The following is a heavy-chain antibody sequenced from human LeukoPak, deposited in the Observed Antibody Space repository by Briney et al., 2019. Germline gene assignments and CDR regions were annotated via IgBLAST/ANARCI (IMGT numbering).Heavy chain of an antibody. V-gene: IGHV3-9*01. D-gene: IGHD2-2*01. CDR2: ISWNSGSI. CDR1: GFTFDDYA. Sequence: GGSLRLSRAASGFTFDDYAMHWVRQAPGKGLEWVSGISWNSGSIGYADSVKGRFTISRDNAKNSLYLQMNSLRAEDTALYYCAKGRDKYQLLSKNWFDPWGQGTLVTVSS. CDR3: AKGRDKYQLLSKNWFDP. J-gene: IGHJ5*02.